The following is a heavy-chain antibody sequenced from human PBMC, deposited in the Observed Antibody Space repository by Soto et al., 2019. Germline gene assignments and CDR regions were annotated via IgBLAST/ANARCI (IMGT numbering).Heavy chain of an antibody. D-gene: IGHD4-4*01. J-gene: IGHJ6*02. CDR1: GFTFSSYG. CDR3: AKDRAVTTGNYYYGMDV. CDR2: ISYDGSNK. Sequence: QVQLVESGGGVVQPGRSLRLSCAASGFTFSSYGMHWARQAPGKGLEWVAVISYDGSNKYYADSVKGRFTISRDNSKNTLYLQMNSLRAEDTAVYYCAKDRAVTTGNYYYGMDVWGQGTTVTVSS. V-gene: IGHV3-30*18.